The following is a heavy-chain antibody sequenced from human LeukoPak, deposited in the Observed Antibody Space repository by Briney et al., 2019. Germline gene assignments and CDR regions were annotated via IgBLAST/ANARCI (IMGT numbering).Heavy chain of an antibody. CDR2: IIPIFGTA. V-gene: IGHV1-69*13. Sequence: ASVKVSCKASGGTFSSYAISWVRQAPGQGLEWMGGIIPIFGTANYAQKFQGRVTITADESTSTAYMELSSLRSEDTAVYYCARGTAAISSSSRAHYYYGMDVWGQGTTVTVSS. D-gene: IGHD6-6*01. CDR3: ARGTAAISSSSRAHYYYGMDV. CDR1: GGTFSSYA. J-gene: IGHJ6*02.